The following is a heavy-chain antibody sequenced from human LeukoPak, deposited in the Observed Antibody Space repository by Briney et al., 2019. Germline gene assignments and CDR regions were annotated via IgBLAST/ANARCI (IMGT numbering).Heavy chain of an antibody. V-gene: IGHV1-18*01. D-gene: IGHD2-8*01. CDR1: GYTFTSYG. CDR2: ISAYNGNT. CDR3: ARRYCTNGVCYDAFDI. J-gene: IGHJ3*02. Sequence: ASVKVSCKASGYTFTSYGISWVRQAPGQGLEGMGWISAYNGNTNYAQKLQGRVTMTTDTSTSTAYMELRSLRSDDTAVYYCARRYCTNGVCYDAFDISGQGTMVTVSS.